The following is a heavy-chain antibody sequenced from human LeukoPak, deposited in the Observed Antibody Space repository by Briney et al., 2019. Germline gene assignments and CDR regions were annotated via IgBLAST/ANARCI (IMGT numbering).Heavy chain of an antibody. J-gene: IGHJ6*03. D-gene: IGHD5-12*01. CDR2: IRSKANSYAT. Sequence: GGSLRLSCASSGFTFSSYSMNWVRQASGKGLEWVGRIRSKANSYATAYAASVKGRFTISRDDSKNTAYLQMNSLKTEDTAVYYCTGRRGYSGYGVPPLEGYYYYYYYMDVWGKGTTVTVS. CDR3: TGRRGYSGYGVPPLEGYYYYYYYMDV. V-gene: IGHV3-73*01. CDR1: GFTFSSYS.